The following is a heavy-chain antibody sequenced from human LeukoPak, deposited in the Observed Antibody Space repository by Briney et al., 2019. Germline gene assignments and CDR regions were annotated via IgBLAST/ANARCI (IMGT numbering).Heavy chain of an antibody. D-gene: IGHD5-18*01. V-gene: IGHV1-69*05. CDR1: GYTFTSYG. CDR2: TIPIFGTA. CDR3: ARDRYSYGYSRYYYYYMDV. J-gene: IGHJ6*03. Sequence: ASVKVSCKASGYTFTSYGISWVRQAPGQGLGWLGGTIPIFGTANYAQKFQGRVTITTDESTSTAYMELSSLRSEDTAVYYCARDRYSYGYSRYYYYYMDVWGKGTTVTVSS.